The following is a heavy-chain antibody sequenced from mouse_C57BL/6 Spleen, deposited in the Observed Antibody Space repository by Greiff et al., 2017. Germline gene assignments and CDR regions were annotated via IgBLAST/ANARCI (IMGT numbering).Heavy chain of an antibody. CDR3: ACNYDDAMDY. J-gene: IGHJ4*01. D-gene: IGHD2-1*01. CDR2: INPNNGGT. V-gene: IGHV1-26*01. Sequence: VQLQQSGPELVKPGASVKISCKASGYTFTDYYMNWVKQSHGKSLEWIGDINPNNGGTSYNQKFKGKATLTVDKSSSTAYMELRSLTSEDSAVYYCACNYDDAMDYWGQGTSVTVSS. CDR1: GYTFTDYY.